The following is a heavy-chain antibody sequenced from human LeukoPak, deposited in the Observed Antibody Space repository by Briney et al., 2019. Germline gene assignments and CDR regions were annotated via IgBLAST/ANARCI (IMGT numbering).Heavy chain of an antibody. J-gene: IGHJ4*02. CDR3: AKAHYDFWSGYPYFDY. CDR2: ISDSGGTT. D-gene: IGHD3-3*01. V-gene: IGHV3-23*01. CDR1: GFTFSSNA. Sequence: GASLRLSCAASGFTFSSNAMSWVRQAPEKGLEWVSAISDSGGTTYYADFVKGRFTISRDNSKNTLYLQMNSLRAEDTAVYHCAKAHYDFWSGYPYFDYWGQGMLVTVSS.